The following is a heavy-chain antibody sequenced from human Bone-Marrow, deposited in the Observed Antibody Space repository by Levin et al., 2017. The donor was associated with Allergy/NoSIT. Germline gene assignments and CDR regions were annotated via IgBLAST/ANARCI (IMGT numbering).Heavy chain of an antibody. CDR1: GGSITTYYY. V-gene: IGHV4-39*07. Sequence: SETLSLTCTVSGGSITTYYYWGWIRQPPGKGLEWIGSMLYGGSSYYNPSLESRVTISADASKSQVSLKLNSVTAADTAVYFCARGDRYTSSPFEYGGQGTLVTVSS. D-gene: IGHD6-6*01. J-gene: IGHJ4*01. CDR2: MLYGGSS. CDR3: ARGDRYTSSPFEY.